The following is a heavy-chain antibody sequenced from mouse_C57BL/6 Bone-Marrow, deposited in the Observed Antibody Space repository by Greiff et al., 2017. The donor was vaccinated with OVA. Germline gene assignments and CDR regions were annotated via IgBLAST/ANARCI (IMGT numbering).Heavy chain of an antibody. CDR1: GYTFTDYN. CDR3: ARGGYYDYDGGAWFAY. D-gene: IGHD2-4*01. Sequence: EVQLQQSGPELAKPGASVKIPCKASGYTFTDYNMDWVKQSHGKSLEWIGYINPNNGGTIYNQKFKGKATLTVDKSSSTAYMELRSLTSEDTAVYYCARGGYYDYDGGAWFAYWGQGTLVTVSA. V-gene: IGHV1-18*01. J-gene: IGHJ3*01. CDR2: INPNNGGT.